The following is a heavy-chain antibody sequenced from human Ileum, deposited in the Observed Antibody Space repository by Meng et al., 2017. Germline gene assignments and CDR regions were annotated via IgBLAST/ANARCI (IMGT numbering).Heavy chain of an antibody. CDR2: IYYGGST. D-gene: IGHD4-17*01. CDR1: GGSMRSGDNY. V-gene: IGHV4-30-2*03. J-gene: IGHJ4*02. Sequence: QLQESGPGLVNPSQTLSLTCSVSGGSMRSGDNYWSWIRQPPGKGLEWIGSIYYGGSTYYNPSLKSRVTISVDTSTNQFSLKLISVTAADTAVYYCARRAHYGDPPRWGQGTLVTVSS. CDR3: ARRAHYGDPPR.